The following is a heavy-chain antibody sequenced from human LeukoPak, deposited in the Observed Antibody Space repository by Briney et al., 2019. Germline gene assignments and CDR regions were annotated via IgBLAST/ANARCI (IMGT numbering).Heavy chain of an antibody. CDR1: GYIFTDYY. CDR3: ARDDRLTPGSLDGMDV. J-gene: IGHJ6*02. V-gene: IGHV1-18*04. Sequence: GASVKVSCKASGYIFTDYYIHWVRQAPGQGLEWMGWISDYNANTNYAQKLQGRATMTTDTSTSTAYMELRSLRSDDTAVYYCARDDRLTPGSLDGMDVWGQGTTVTVSS. D-gene: IGHD3-9*01. CDR2: ISDYNANT.